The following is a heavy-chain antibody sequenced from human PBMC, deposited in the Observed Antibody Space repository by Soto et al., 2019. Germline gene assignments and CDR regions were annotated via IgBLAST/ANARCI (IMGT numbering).Heavy chain of an antibody. CDR1: GGSISSYY. D-gene: IGHD3-3*01. J-gene: IGHJ4*02. Sequence: SETLSLTCTVSGGSISSYYWSWIRQPPGKGLEWIGYIYYSGSTNYNPSLKSRVTISVDTSKNQFSLKLSSVTAADTAVYYCARWTYYDFWSRYFIDYWGQGTLVTVSS. CDR2: IYYSGST. V-gene: IGHV4-59*01. CDR3: ARWTYYDFWSRYFIDY.